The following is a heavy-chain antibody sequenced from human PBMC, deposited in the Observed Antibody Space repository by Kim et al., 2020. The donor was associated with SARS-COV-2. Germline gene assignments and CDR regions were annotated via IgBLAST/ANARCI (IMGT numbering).Heavy chain of an antibody. V-gene: IGHV3-23*01. Sequence: DSVEGRFTISRASAKNTLYLQMNSLRAEDTAVYYCAKDLVPAAIGAFDIWGQGTMVTVSS. CDR3: AKDLVPAAIGAFDI. D-gene: IGHD2-2*01. J-gene: IGHJ3*02.